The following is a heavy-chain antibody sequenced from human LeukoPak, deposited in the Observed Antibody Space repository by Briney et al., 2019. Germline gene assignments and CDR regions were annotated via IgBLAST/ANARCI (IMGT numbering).Heavy chain of an antibody. CDR2: ISAYNGNT. J-gene: IGHJ4*02. D-gene: IGHD3-16*01. CDR3: ARDRYSLGSFDY. Sequence: ASVKVSCKASGYTFTSYGISWVGQAPGQGLEWMGWISAYNGNTNYAQKLQGRVTMTTDASTSTAYMELRSPRSDDTAVYYCARDRYSLGSFDYWGQGTLVTVSS. V-gene: IGHV1-18*01. CDR1: GYTFTSYG.